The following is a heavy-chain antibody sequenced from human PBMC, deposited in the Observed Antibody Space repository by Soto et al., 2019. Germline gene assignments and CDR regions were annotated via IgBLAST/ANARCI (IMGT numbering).Heavy chain of an antibody. D-gene: IGHD3-22*01. CDR1: GFTFSDHY. CDR2: ISDSGGST. CDR3: AKDESRVVVPDNWFDS. Sequence: EVQLVESGGGLVQPGGSLRLSCTVSGFTFSDHYMDWVRQAPGKGLEWVSGISDSGGSTYYADSVKGRFTISRDNSKNTLYLQMNSLRAEDTAVYYCAKDESRVVVPDNWFDSWGQGTLVTVSS. V-gene: IGHV3-23*04. J-gene: IGHJ5*01.